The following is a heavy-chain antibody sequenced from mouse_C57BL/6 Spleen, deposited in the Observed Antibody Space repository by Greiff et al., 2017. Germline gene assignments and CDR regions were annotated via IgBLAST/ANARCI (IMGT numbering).Heavy chain of an antibody. CDR3: ARGEGSSFSWFAY. CDR2: INYDGSST. D-gene: IGHD1-1*01. CDR1: GFTFSDYY. V-gene: IGHV5-16*01. Sequence: EVMLVVSEGGLVQPGSSMKLSCTASGFTFSDYYMAWVRQVPEKGLEWVANINYDGSSTYYLDSLKSRFIISRDNAKNILYLQMSSLKSEDTATYYCARGEGSSFSWFAYWGQGTLVTVSA. J-gene: IGHJ3*01.